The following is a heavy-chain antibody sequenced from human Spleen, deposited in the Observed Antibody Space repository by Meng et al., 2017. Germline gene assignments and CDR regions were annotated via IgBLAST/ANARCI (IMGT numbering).Heavy chain of an antibody. CDR3: ARGPTTMAHDFDY. V-gene: IGHV4-34*01. CDR1: GGSFSGYY. CDR2: INHSGST. D-gene: IGHD4-11*01. J-gene: IGHJ4*02. Sequence: QVQRQQWGPGLLKPSEPLSLTCAVYGGSFSGYYWSWIRQPPGKGLEWIGEINHSGSTNYNPSLESRATISVDTSQNNLSLKLSSVTAADSAVYYCARGPTTMAHDFDYWGQGTLVTVSS.